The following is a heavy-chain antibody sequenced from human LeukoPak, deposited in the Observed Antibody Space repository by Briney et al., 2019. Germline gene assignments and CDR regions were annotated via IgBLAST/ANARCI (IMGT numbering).Heavy chain of an antibody. D-gene: IGHD2-15*01. CDR1: GGSISSTTYY. V-gene: IGHV4-39*07. CDR2: IYYSGST. CDR3: ARVRCSGGSCPYYYYYYYMDV. Sequence: KTPETLSLTCTVSGGSISSTTYYWDWIRQPPGKGLEWIGTIYYSGSTYYNPSLKSRVTISIDTSKNQFSLKLRLVTAADTAVYYCARVRCSGGSCPYYYYYYYMDVWGKGTTVTVSS. J-gene: IGHJ6*03.